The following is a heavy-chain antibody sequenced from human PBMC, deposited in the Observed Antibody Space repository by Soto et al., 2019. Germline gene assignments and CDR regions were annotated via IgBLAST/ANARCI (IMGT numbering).Heavy chain of an antibody. V-gene: IGHV4-38-2*02. Sequence: SETLSLTCAVSGYSISSGFYWGFIRQPPGKGLEWIGHVYHSGSTYYNPSLQSRVTISVDTSKNQFSLKLNSVTAADTAVYYCARESLSYSSYFDSWGQGALVTVSS. CDR2: VYHSGST. CDR3: ARESLSYSSYFDS. CDR1: GYSISSGFY. J-gene: IGHJ4*02. D-gene: IGHD6-19*01.